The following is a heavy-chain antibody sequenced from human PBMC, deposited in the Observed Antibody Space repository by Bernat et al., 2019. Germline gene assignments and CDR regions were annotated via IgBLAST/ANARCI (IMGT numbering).Heavy chain of an antibody. CDR3: ARTKEVTVPAALYYFGY. CDR1: GHTFTSHP. V-gene: IGHV1-69*02. J-gene: IGHJ4*02. D-gene: IGHD2-2*01. Sequence: QVQLVQSGAEVKKPGSSVKVPCKASGHTFTSHPISWVRQAPGQGPEWMGRFIPILALTNYAQKFQGRVTITADRSTSTVYMELSSLRSEDTAVYYCARTKEVTVPAALYYFGYWGQGTLVTISS. CDR2: FIPILALT.